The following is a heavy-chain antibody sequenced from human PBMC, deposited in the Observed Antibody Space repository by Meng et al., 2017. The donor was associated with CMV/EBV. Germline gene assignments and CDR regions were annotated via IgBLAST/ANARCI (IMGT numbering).Heavy chain of an antibody. Sequence: SGPTLVKPTQTLTLTCTFSGFSLSTSGVGVGWIRQPPGKALEWLALIYWNDDKRYSPSLKSRLTITKDTSKNQVVLTMTNMDPVDTATYYCALSRRFYDAFDIWGQGTMVTVSS. V-gene: IGHV2-5*01. D-gene: IGHD3-3*01. CDR2: IYWNDDK. CDR1: GFSLSTSGVG. J-gene: IGHJ3*02. CDR3: ALSRRFYDAFDI.